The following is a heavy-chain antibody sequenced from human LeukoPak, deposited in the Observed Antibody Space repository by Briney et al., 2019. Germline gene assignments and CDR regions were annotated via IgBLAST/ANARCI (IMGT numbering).Heavy chain of an antibody. CDR2: MNPNSGNT. J-gene: IGHJ4*02. D-gene: IGHD3-22*01. CDR1: GYTFTSYD. CDR3: ARFRGYYYDSSGYYFDY. Sequence: ASVKVSCKASGYTFTSYDINWVRQATGQGLEWMGWMNPNSGNTGYAQKFQGRVTITRNTSISTAYMELSSLRSEDTAVYYCARFRGYYYDSSGYYFDYWGQGTLVTVSS. V-gene: IGHV1-8*03.